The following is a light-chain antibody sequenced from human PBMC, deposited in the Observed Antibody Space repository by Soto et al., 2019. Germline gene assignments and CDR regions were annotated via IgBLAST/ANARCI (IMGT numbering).Light chain of an antibody. J-gene: IGKJ1*01. CDR3: QQRSNWPRT. Sequence: PGERATLSCRASQNISSYLIWYQQKPGQAPRLLIYYVSNRATGIPARFSGSGSGTDFTLTISSLEPEDFAVYYCQQRSNWPRTFGQGTKVDIK. CDR1: QNISSY. V-gene: IGKV3-11*01. CDR2: YVS.